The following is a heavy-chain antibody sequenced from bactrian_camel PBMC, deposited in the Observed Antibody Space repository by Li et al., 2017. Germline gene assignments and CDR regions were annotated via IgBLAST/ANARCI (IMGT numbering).Heavy chain of an antibody. CDR1: GYDGNTGC. Sequence: VQLVESGGGSVQAGDSLRLSCVVSGYDGNTGCVGWFRQVLGREREGVASIYSPNGGTDYAEHVKGRFTISQDSNKNTVYLQMTNLKPEDTATYYCAATRGYCYPLEPGHHVWGQGTQVTVS. J-gene: IGHJ4*01. V-gene: IGHV3S40*01. CDR3: AATRGYCYPLEPGHHV. CDR2: IYSPNGGT. D-gene: IGHD5*01.